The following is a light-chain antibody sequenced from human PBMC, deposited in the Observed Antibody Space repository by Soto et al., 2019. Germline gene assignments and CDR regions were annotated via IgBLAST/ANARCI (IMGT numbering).Light chain of an antibody. CDR3: QQYGSSHPWT. V-gene: IGKV3-20*01. CDR2: GAS. Sequence: EIVLTQSPGTLSLSPGERATLSCRASQSVSSSYLAWYQQKPGQAPRLLIYGASSRATGIPDRFSGSGSGTDFTLTISRLEPEDCAVYYCQQYGSSHPWTFGQGTKVEIK. CDR1: QSVSSSY. J-gene: IGKJ1*01.